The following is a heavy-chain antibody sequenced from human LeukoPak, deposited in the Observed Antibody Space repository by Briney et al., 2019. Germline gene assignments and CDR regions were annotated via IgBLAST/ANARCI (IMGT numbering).Heavy chain of an antibody. CDR3: AGTLFRVYYYGMDV. CDR1: GGSISSSSYY. D-gene: IGHD3-10*02. Sequence: SETLSLTCTVSGGSISSSSYYWGWIRQPPGKGLEWIGSIYYSGSTYYNPSLKSRVTISVDTSKNQFSLKLSSVTAADTAVYYCAGTLFRVYYYGMDVWGQGTTVTVSS. V-gene: IGHV4-39*07. J-gene: IGHJ6*02. CDR2: IYYSGST.